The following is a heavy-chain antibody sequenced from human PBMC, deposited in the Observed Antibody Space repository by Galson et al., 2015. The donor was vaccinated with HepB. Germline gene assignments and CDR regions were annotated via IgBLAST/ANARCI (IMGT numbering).Heavy chain of an antibody. CDR1: GFTFRSYS. CDR3: TRDESGAVAGGKSEYWGQGTAMVISY. D-gene: IGHD5-18*01. V-gene: IGHV3-21*01. J-gene: IGHJ4*02. CDR2: ITSNTDYI. Sequence: SLRLSCAASGFTFRSYSMSWVRQAPRKGLEWVSSITSNTDYIYYADSVKGRFTISRDYASNSLYLQMNSLRAEDTAVYFCTRDESGAVAGGKSEYWGQGTAMVISYWGQGTLVSVSS.